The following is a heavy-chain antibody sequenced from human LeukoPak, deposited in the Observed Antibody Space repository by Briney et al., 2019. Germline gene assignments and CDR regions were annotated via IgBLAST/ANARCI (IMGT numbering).Heavy chain of an antibody. CDR2: TIPILGIA. J-gene: IGHJ4*02. CDR1: GGTFSSYA. CDR3: ARRETGAIDY. V-gene: IGHV1-69*04. D-gene: IGHD1-26*01. Sequence: GASVKVSCKASGGTFSSYAISWVRQAPGQGLEWMGRTIPILGIANYAQKFQGRVTITADKSTSTACMELSSLRSEDTAVYYCARRETGAIDYWGQGTLVTVSS.